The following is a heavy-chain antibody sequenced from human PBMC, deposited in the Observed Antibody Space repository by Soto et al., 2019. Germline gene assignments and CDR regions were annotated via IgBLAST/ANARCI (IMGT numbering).Heavy chain of an antibody. D-gene: IGHD1-26*01. Sequence: QVQLQESGPGLVKPSQTLSLTCTVSGGSIRSEDYYWSWIRQPPGKGLEWIGYISYSGSTAYKSSLKNRVIISADTSKNQDSLKLNSATAADTAVYYCARVRIVGSTTFDSWGQGTLVTVSS. CDR2: ISYSGST. J-gene: IGHJ4*02. CDR1: GGSIRSEDYY. V-gene: IGHV4-30-4*01. CDR3: ARVRIVGSTTFDS.